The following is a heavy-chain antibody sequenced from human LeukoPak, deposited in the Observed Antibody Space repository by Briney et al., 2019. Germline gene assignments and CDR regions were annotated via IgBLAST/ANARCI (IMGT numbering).Heavy chain of an antibody. J-gene: IGHJ5*02. CDR1: GYTFTSYG. Sequence: ASVKVSCKASGYTFTSYGISWVRQAPGQGLEWMGWISAYNGNTNYAQKLQGRVTMTTDTSTSTAYMELRSLRSDDTAVYYCARRVADRTVTNRFDPWGQGTLVTVSS. D-gene: IGHD4-17*01. CDR3: ARRVADRTVTNRFDP. V-gene: IGHV1-18*01. CDR2: ISAYNGNT.